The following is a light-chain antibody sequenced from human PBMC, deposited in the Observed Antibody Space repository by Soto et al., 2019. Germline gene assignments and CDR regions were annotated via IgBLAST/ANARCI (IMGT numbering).Light chain of an antibody. CDR1: RGISSW. CDR3: QQANSFPIT. V-gene: IGKV1-12*01. J-gene: IGKJ5*01. Sequence: DIQMTQSPSTLSASVGDRVTITCRASRGISSWLAWYLQKPGKAPKLLIFGASSLQSGVLSRFSGSGSGTDFTLTISSLQPEDFATYYCQQANSFPITFGQGTRLEIK. CDR2: GAS.